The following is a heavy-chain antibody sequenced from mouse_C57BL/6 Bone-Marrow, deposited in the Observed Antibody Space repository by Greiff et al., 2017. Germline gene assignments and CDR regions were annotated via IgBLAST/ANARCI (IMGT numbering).Heavy chain of an antibody. J-gene: IGHJ2*01. CDR2: IDPSDSET. CDR3: ARGYYGNSYYFDY. CDR1: GYTFTSYW. Sequence: QVQLQQPGAALVRPGSSVKLSCKASGYTFTSYWMHWVKQRPIQGLEWIGNIDPSDSETHYNQKFKDKATLTVDKSSSTAYMQLSSLTTEDSAIYYCARGYYGNSYYFDYWGQGTTLTVSS. D-gene: IGHD2-1*01. V-gene: IGHV1-52*01.